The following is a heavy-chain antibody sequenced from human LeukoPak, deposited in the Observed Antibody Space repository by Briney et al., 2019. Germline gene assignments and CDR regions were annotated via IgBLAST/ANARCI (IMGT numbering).Heavy chain of an antibody. V-gene: IGHV3-23*01. CDR1: GFTFSSYA. CDR3: AKEAASGWTAGYFDS. J-gene: IGHJ4*02. CDR2: ISGSGYTT. Sequence: GGSLRLSCAASGFTFSSYAMSWVRQAPGKGLEWVSVISGSGYTTFYADSVQGRFTISRDNSKNTLYLQMNSLRAEDTAVYYCAKEAASGWTAGYFDSWGQGTLVTVSS. D-gene: IGHD6-19*01.